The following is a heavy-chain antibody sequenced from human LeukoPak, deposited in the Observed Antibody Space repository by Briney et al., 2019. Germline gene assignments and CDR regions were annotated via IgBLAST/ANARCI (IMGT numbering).Heavy chain of an antibody. J-gene: IGHJ4*02. Sequence: GGSLRLSCAASGFTFSSYWMSWVRQTPGKGLEWVANIKQNGSEKYCVDSVKGRFTISRDNAKNSLYLQMNSLRAEDTAVYYCATNMRVAVAGTWNYWGQGTLVTVSS. CDR2: IKQNGSEK. CDR1: GFTFSSYW. V-gene: IGHV3-7*01. CDR3: ATNMRVAVAGTWNY. D-gene: IGHD6-19*01.